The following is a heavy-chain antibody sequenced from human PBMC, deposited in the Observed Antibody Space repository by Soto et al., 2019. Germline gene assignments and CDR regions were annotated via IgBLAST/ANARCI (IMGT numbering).Heavy chain of an antibody. CDR3: ATPYYFNH. V-gene: IGHV3-7*01. CDR1: GFNVMSYW. CDR2: IKEDGSEI. Sequence: GGSLRLSCAVSGFNVMSYWMSWVRQAPGKGLEWVASIKEDGSEIYYLHSVRGRFSISRDNARNSLYLQIDSLGVEDTAVYYCATPYYFNHWGPGTLVTVSS. J-gene: IGHJ1*01. D-gene: IGHD3-16*01.